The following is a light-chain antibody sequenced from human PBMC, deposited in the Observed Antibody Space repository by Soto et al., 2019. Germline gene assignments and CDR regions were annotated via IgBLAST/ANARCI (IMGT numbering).Light chain of an antibody. CDR1: SSDVGSYNL. Sequence: QSALTQPASVSGSPGQSITISCSGTSSDVGSYNLVSWYQQHPGKAPKLMIYEGNKRPSGVSNRFSGSKSANTASLTISGLQTGDEADYYCCSYAGTNTVVFGTGTKLTVL. V-gene: IGLV2-23*01. CDR3: CSYAGTNTVV. CDR2: EGN. J-gene: IGLJ1*01.